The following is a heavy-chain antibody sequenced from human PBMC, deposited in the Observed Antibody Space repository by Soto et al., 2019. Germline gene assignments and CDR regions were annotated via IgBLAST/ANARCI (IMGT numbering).Heavy chain of an antibody. J-gene: IGHJ6*02. CDR2: VSSSGNT. CDR1: GDSLGNYY. D-gene: IGHD3-9*01. Sequence: SETLSLTCTVSGDSLGNYYWFWIRQPVGKGLEWIGRVSSSGNTNANPTLNSRATMSIDTSKNQFSLRLRSVTAADTAVYYCARAHHEILTGSSAMDVWGQGTTVTVSS. CDR3: ARAHHEILTGSSAMDV. V-gene: IGHV4-4*07.